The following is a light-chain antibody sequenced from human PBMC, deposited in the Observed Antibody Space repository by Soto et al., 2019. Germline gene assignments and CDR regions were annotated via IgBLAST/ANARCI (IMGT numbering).Light chain of an antibody. Sequence: QSALTQPRSVSGSPGQSVTISCTGTSSDVGGNNYVSWYQHHPGKAPKLMIYDVTKRPSGVPDRFSGSKSGNTASPTISGLQAEDEADYYCCSYAGSYTYVFGTGTKVTVL. J-gene: IGLJ1*01. CDR3: CSYAGSYTYV. CDR2: DVT. V-gene: IGLV2-11*01. CDR1: SSDVGGNNY.